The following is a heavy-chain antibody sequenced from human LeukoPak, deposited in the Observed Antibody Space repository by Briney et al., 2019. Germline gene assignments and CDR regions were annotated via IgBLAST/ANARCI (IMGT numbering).Heavy chain of an antibody. V-gene: IGHV3-23*01. J-gene: IGHJ6*03. Sequence: PGGSLRLSCAASGFTFSSYGMNWVRQAPGKGLEWVSAISGSGDSTFYADSVKGRFTISRDNSKNTLYLQMNSLRAEDTAVYYCAKGGGDYYYMDVWGKGTTVTISS. CDR3: AKGGGDYYYMDV. CDR1: GFTFSSYG. D-gene: IGHD3-16*01. CDR2: ISGSGDST.